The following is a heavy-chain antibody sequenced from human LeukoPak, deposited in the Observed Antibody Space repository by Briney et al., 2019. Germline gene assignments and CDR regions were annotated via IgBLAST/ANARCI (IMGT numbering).Heavy chain of an antibody. CDR2: IYYSGST. J-gene: IGHJ4*02. CDR1: GGSISSGGYY. Sequence: SQTLSLTCTVSGGSISSGGYYWSWIRQHPGKGLEWIGSIYYSGSTNYNPSLQGRVTISLDTSRNQFSLKLSSATAADTAVYYCASGDNDPLFDYWGQGTLVTVSS. CDR3: ASGDNDPLFDY. D-gene: IGHD1-1*01. V-gene: IGHV4-31*03.